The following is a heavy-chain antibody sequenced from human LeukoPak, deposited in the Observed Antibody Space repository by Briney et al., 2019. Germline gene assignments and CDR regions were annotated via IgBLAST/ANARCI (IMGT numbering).Heavy chain of an antibody. V-gene: IGHV1-2*02. D-gene: IGHD3-10*01. Sequence: ASVKVSCKASGNTFTGYYMHWVRQAPGQGLEWMGWINPNSGGTNYAQKFQGRVTMTRDTSISTAYMELSRLRSDDTAVYYCARARYYGSGRPTLFDPWGQGTLVTVSS. CDR1: GNTFTGYY. J-gene: IGHJ5*02. CDR3: ARARYYGSGRPTLFDP. CDR2: INPNSGGT.